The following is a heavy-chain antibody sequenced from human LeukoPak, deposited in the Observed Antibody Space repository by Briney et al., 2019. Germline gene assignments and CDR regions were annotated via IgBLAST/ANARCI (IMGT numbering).Heavy chain of an antibody. CDR1: GYTFTSYD. D-gene: IGHD4-11*01. V-gene: IGHV1-8*01. CDR2: MNPNSGNT. CDR3: ARGDTVTTSDDY. Sequence: GASVKVSCKASGYTFTSYDINWVRQATGQGLEWMGWMNPNSGNTGNAQKFQGRVTMTRNTSISTAYMELSSLRSEDTAVYYCARGDTVTTSDDYWGQGTLVTVSS. J-gene: IGHJ4*02.